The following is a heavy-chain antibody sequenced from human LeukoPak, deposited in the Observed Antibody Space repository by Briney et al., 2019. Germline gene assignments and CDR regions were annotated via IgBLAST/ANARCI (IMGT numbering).Heavy chain of an antibody. V-gene: IGHV1-8*01. CDR1: GYTFTSYD. J-gene: IGHJ6*03. D-gene: IGHD3-3*01. CDR2: MNPNSGNT. Sequence: ASVKVSCKASGYTFTSYDINWVRQATGQGLEWMGWMNPNSGNTGYAQKFQGRVTMTRNTSISTAYMELSSLRSEDTAVYYCAREDRNYDFLSGYYTYYYYYYMDVWGKGTTVTVSS. CDR3: AREDRNYDFLSGYYTYYYYYYMDV.